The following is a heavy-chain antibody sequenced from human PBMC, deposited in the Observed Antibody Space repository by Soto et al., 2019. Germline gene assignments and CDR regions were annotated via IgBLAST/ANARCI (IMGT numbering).Heavy chain of an antibody. J-gene: IGHJ4*02. CDR2: IYYSGST. Sequence: QVQLQESGPGLVKPSETLSLTCTVSGASISSYYWSWIRQPPGKGLEWLGYIYYSGSTNYNPSLKSRVTISVDTSKNQFSLKLSSVTAADTAVYYCAREGRLVGATDFDYWGQGTLVTVSS. V-gene: IGHV4-59*01. CDR3: AREGRLVGATDFDY. D-gene: IGHD1-26*01. CDR1: GASISSYY.